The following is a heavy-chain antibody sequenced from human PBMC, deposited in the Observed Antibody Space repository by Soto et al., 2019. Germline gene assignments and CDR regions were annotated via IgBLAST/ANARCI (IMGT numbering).Heavy chain of an antibody. CDR3: ARDGPGYCSSVTCFFPEY. CDR2: ISFDASNK. CDR1: GFTFSSYA. J-gene: IGHJ4*02. D-gene: IGHD2-2*01. V-gene: IGHV3-30-3*01. Sequence: GGSQRLSCAASGFTFSSYAIHWVRQPPGKGLEWVAVISFDASNKVYADSVKGRFTISRDNSKNTLYLQMNRLRTEDTATYYCARDGPGYCSSVTCFFPEYWGPGTLVTVSS.